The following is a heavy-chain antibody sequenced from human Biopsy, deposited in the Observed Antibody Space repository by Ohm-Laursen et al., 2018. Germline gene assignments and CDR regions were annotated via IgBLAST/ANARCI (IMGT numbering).Heavy chain of an antibody. D-gene: IGHD3-3*01. CDR3: ARTPIAIFSAGLVYRHRRHLQGMDV. CDR2: VDWDDYE. Sequence: TQTLMLTSSFSGFSLSAPGMCVSWIRQAPGKALEWLARVDWDDYEDYSASLQTRLSLSKDTSSNQVVLTLTNVGPEDTATYHCARTPIAIFSAGLVYRHRRHLQGMDVWGQGIAVTVS. V-gene: IGHV2-70*11. J-gene: IGHJ6*02. CDR1: GFSLSAPGMC.